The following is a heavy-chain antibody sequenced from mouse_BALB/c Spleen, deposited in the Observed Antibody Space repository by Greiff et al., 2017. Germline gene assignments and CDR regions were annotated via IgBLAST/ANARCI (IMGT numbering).Heavy chain of an antibody. J-gene: IGHJ1*01. D-gene: IGHD2-2*01. CDR2: ISSGGGST. CDR1: GFAFSSYD. Sequence: EVNVVESGGGLVKPGGSLKLSCAASGFAFSSYDMSWVRQTPEKRLEWVAYISSGGGSTYYPDTVKGRFTISRDNAKNTLYLQMSSLKSEDTAMYYCARQGGYDGGRYFDVWGAGTTVTVSS. V-gene: IGHV5-12-1*01. CDR3: ARQGGYDGGRYFDV.